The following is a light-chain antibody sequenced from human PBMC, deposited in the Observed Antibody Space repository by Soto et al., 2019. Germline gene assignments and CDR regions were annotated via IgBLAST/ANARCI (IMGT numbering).Light chain of an antibody. Sequence: DTVLTQSPGTLSLSPGERATLSCRASQSVRSNYLAWYQHKPGQAPRLLIFGASRRATGIADRFSGSGSGTDFTLTINRLEPEDFAVYYCQQYGDSLTFGGGTKVEI. CDR3: QQYGDSLT. V-gene: IGKV3-20*01. CDR2: GAS. CDR1: QSVRSNY. J-gene: IGKJ4*01.